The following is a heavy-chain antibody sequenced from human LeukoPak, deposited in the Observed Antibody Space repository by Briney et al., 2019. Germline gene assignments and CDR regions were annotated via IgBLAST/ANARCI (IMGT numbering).Heavy chain of an antibody. CDR3: GLAAYYYDSSGSDDAFDI. CDR1: GFNFNNYA. Sequence: GGSLRLSCSASGFNFNNYAMNWVRQAPGKGLEYVSAISTNGGSTYYADSVKGRCTISRDNSKNTLYLQMSSLRAEDTAVYYCGLAAYYYDSSGSDDAFDIWGQGTMV. D-gene: IGHD3-22*01. J-gene: IGHJ3*02. V-gene: IGHV3-64D*08. CDR2: ISTNGGST.